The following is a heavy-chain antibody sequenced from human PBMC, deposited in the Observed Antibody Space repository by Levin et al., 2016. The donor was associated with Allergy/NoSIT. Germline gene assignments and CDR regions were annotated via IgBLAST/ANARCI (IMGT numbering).Heavy chain of an antibody. Sequence: VRQAPGKGLEWVSYISSSSSTIYYADSVKGRFTISRDNAKNSLYLQMNSLRDEDTAVYYCAREDFWSGVNYGMDVWGQGTTVTVSS. CDR2: ISSSSSTI. CDR3: AREDFWSGVNYGMDV. V-gene: IGHV3-48*02. J-gene: IGHJ6*02. D-gene: IGHD3-3*01.